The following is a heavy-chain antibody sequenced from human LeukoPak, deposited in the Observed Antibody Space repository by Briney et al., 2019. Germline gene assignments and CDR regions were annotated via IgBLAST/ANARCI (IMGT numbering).Heavy chain of an antibody. D-gene: IGHD6-25*01. V-gene: IGHV4-38-2*02. Sequence: SETLSLTCTVSGYSISSGYYWGWIRQPPGKGLEWIGSIYHSGSTYYNPSLKSRVTISVDTSKDQFSLKLSSVTAADTAVYYCARPPGIAAAWFDPWGQGTLVTVSS. CDR1: GYSISSGYY. CDR3: ARPPGIAAAWFDP. J-gene: IGHJ5*02. CDR2: IYHSGST.